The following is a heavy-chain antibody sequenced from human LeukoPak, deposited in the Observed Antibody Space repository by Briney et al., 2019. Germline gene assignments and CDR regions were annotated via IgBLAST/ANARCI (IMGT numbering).Heavy chain of an antibody. CDR3: ARVLGYCSSTSCFWAFDI. Sequence: SQTLSLTCAISGDSVSSNSAAWNWIRQPPSRGLEWLGRTYYRSKWYNDYAVSVKSRITINPDTSKNQFSLQLNSVTPEDTAVYYCARVLGYCSSTSCFWAFDIWGQGTMVTVSS. J-gene: IGHJ3*02. V-gene: IGHV6-1*01. D-gene: IGHD2-2*01. CDR2: TYYRSKWYN. CDR1: GDSVSSNSAA.